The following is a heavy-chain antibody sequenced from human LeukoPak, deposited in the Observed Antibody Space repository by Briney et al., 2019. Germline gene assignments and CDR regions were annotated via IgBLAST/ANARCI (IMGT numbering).Heavy chain of an antibody. CDR3: AYFGESSSS. J-gene: IGHJ5*02. D-gene: IGHD3-10*01. CDR1: GFTFSSYG. CDR2: IRYDGSNK. Sequence: GGSLRLSCAASGFTFSSYGMHWVRQAPGKGLEWVAFIRYDGSNKYYADSVKGRFTISRDNSKNTLFLNMNSLRAEDTAVYFCAYFGESSSSWGQGTLVTVSS. V-gene: IGHV3-30*02.